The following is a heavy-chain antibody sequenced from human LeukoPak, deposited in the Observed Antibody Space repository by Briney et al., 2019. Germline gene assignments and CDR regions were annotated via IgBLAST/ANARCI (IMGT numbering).Heavy chain of an antibody. CDR1: GFTFSSYG. D-gene: IGHD4/OR15-4a*01. CDR2: ISGSGGST. J-gene: IGHJ4*02. V-gene: IGHV3-23*01. CDR3: AKEYGGPSYGAFFDY. Sequence: GGSLRLSCAASGFTFSSYGMSWVRQAPGKGLEWVSAISGSGGSTYYADSVKGRFTISRDNSKNTLYLEMSSLRAEDTAMYYCAKEYGGPSYGAFFDYWGQGTLVTVSS.